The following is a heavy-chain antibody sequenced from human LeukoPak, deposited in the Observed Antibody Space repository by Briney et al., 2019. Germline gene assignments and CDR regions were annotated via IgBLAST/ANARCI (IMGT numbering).Heavy chain of an antibody. V-gene: IGHV3-30*18. CDR3: AKETRSYCTNGVCSRGFDY. CDR2: ISYDGSNK. Sequence: GGSLRLSCAASGFTFSSYGMHWVRQAPGKGLEWVAVISYDGSNKYYADSVKGRFTISRDNSKNTLYLQMNSLRAEDTAVDYCAKETRSYCTNGVCSRGFDYWGQGTLVTVSS. J-gene: IGHJ4*02. CDR1: GFTFSSYG. D-gene: IGHD2-8*01.